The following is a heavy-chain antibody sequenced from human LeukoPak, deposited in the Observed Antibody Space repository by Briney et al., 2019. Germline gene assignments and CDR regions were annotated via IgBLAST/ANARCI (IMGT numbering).Heavy chain of an antibody. J-gene: IGHJ4*02. CDR2: IKSKTDGGTT. Sequence: GGSLRLSCAASGFTFSNAWMSWVRQAPGKGLKWVGRIKSKTDGGTTDYAAPVKGRFTISRDDSKNTLYLQMNSLKTEDTAVYYCTNPFRPTYYYDSSGYYVDYWGQGTLVTVSS. V-gene: IGHV3-15*01. CDR3: TNPFRPTYYYDSSGYYVDY. D-gene: IGHD3-22*01. CDR1: GFTFSNAW.